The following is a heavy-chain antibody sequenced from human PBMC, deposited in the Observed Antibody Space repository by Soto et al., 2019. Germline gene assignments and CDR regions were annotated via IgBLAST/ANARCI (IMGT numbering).Heavy chain of an antibody. CDR1: GGSISSYY. CDR2: IYYSGST. J-gene: IGHJ5*02. D-gene: IGHD5-18*01. CDR3: ARHDRGYSYGHNWFDP. Sequence: PSETLSLTCTVSGGSISSYYWSWIRQPPGKGLEWIGYIYYSGSTNYNPSLKSRVTISVDTSKNQFSLKVRSVTAADTAVYYCARHDRGYSYGHNWFDPWGQGTLVTVSS. V-gene: IGHV4-59*01.